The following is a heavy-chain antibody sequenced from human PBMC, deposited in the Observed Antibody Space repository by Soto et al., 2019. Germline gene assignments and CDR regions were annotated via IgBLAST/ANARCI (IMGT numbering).Heavy chain of an antibody. CDR2: IIANLGKT. CDR1: GYTFTSYG. J-gene: IGHJ6*03. CDR3: ARSSLNYYYYYMEV. Sequence: ASVKVSCKASGYTFTSYGISWVRQAPGQGLEWMGRIIANLGKTNYAQKFQGRVTMTADKSTSTAYMELSSLRSEDTAVYYCARSSLNYYYYYMEVWGKGTTVTVSS. V-gene: IGHV1-69*04. D-gene: IGHD6-13*01.